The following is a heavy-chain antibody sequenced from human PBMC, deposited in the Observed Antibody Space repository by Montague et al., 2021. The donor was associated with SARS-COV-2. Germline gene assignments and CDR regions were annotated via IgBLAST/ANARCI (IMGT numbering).Heavy chain of an antibody. V-gene: IGHV4-61*02. CDR3: ARDSPVVITISCWNYYGMDV. J-gene: IGHJ6*02. CDR1: GGSISSGKYY. D-gene: IGHD3-22*01. Sequence: TLSLTCTVSGGSISSGKYYWSWIRQPAGKGLEWIGRMYTSGSTNYNPSLKSRVTISVDTSKNQFSLKLRSVTAADTAVYYCARDSPVVITISCWNYYGMDVWGQGTTVTVSS. CDR2: MYTSGST.